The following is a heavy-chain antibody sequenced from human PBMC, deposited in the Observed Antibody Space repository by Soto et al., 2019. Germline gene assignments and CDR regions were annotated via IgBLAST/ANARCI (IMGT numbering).Heavy chain of an antibody. Sequence: QVQLQESGPGLVKPSGTLSLTCAVSGDSISNSRWWTWVRQPPGKGLEWIEDIFHSGDTNYNPSLKSRVFISVDKSQNQFSLKVSSVTAADTAVYYCAYRTGWYRHDVWVKGTLVTISS. J-gene: IGHJ3*01. V-gene: IGHV4-4*02. D-gene: IGHD6-19*01. CDR3: AYRTGWYRHDV. CDR1: GDSISNSRW. CDR2: IFHSGDT.